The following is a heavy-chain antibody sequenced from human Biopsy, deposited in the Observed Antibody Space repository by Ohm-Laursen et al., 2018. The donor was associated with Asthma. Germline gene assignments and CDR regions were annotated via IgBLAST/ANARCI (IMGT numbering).Heavy chain of an antibody. Sequence: SAKVSCKTSGYTFNSAGITWVRQAPGQGLEWMGWISVYNGNTKVAQKLQDRVTMITDTSRSTAYMELRSLRSDDTAVYFCARAVDYSHYYGIDVWGQGTTVTVS. CDR1: GYTFNSAG. CDR2: ISVYNGNT. CDR3: ARAVDYSHYYGIDV. D-gene: IGHD3-10*01. V-gene: IGHV1-18*01. J-gene: IGHJ6*02.